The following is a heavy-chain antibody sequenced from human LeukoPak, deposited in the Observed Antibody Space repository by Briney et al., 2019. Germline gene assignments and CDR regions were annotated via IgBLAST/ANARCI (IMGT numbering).Heavy chain of an antibody. CDR1: GFTFSSYA. D-gene: IGHD3-22*01. J-gene: IGHJ4*02. CDR3: AIEYYYDSSGYYTDDY. Sequence: GRSLRLSCAASGFTFSSYAMHWVRQAPGKGLEWVAVISYDGSNKYYADSVKGRFTIPRDNSKNTLYLQMNSLRAEDTAVYYCAIEYYYDSSGYYTDDYWGQGTLVTVSS. CDR2: ISYDGSNK. V-gene: IGHV3-30*04.